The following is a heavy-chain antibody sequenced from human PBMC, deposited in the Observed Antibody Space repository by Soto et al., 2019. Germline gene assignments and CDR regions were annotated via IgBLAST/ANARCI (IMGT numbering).Heavy chain of an antibody. CDR2: ISSSSSYI. CDR1: GFTFSSYS. CDR3: ARDQDSSSTFDY. V-gene: IGHV3-21*01. D-gene: IGHD6-6*01. Sequence: GGSLRLSCAASGFTFSSYSMNWVRQALGKGLEWVSSISSSSSYIYYADSVKGRFTISRDNAKNSLYLQMNSLRAEDTAVYYCARDQDSSSTFDYWGQGTLVTVSS. J-gene: IGHJ4*02.